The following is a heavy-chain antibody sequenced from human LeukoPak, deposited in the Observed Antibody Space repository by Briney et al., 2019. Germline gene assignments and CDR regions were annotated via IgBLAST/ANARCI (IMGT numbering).Heavy chain of an antibody. D-gene: IGHD1-26*01. CDR2: INSDGSST. V-gene: IGHV3-74*01. J-gene: IGHJ1*01. Sequence: AGGSLRLSCAASRFTFSSYWMHWVRQAPGKGLVWVSRINSDGSSTSYADSVKGRFTISRDNAKNTLYLQMNSLRAEDTAVYYCARVGGSYYSTRPAEYFQHWGQGTLVTVSS. CDR1: RFTFSSYW. CDR3: ARVGGSYYSTRPAEYFQH.